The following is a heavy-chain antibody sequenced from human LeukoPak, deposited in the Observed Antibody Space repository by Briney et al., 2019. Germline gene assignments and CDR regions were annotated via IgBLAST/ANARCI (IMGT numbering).Heavy chain of an antibody. D-gene: IGHD6-19*01. CDR1: GFTFSSYS. V-gene: IGHV3-21*01. Sequence: GGSLRLSCAASGFTFSSYSMNWVRQAPGKGLEWVPSISSSSSYIYYADSVKGRFTISRDNAKNSLYLQMNSLRAEDTAVYYCARERKYSSGWYGAFDIWGQGTMVTVSS. J-gene: IGHJ3*02. CDR2: ISSSSSYI. CDR3: ARERKYSSGWYGAFDI.